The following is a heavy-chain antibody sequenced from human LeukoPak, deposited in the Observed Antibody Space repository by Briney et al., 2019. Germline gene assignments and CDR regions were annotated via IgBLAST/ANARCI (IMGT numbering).Heavy chain of an antibody. CDR1: AATFSSYA. V-gene: IGHV1-69*05. Sequence: SVKVSCKASAATFSSYAISWVRQAPGQGLEWMGGIIPIFGTANYAQKFQGRVTMTRDTSTSTVYMDLSSLKSEDTAVYYCARDREYCSSTSCYADAFDIWGQGTMVTVSS. D-gene: IGHD2-2*01. CDR2: IIPIFGTA. J-gene: IGHJ3*02. CDR3: ARDREYCSSTSCYADAFDI.